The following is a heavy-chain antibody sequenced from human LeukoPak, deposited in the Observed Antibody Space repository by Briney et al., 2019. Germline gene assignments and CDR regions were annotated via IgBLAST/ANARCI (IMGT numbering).Heavy chain of an antibody. D-gene: IGHD3-16*01. CDR1: GFTFISYS. V-gene: IGHV3-21*01. J-gene: IGHJ5*02. CDR2: ISSSSSYI. CDR3: ARENVSPAWFDP. Sequence: GGSLRLSWAASGFTFISYSMNWVRQAPGRGLEWVSSISSSSSYIYYADSVKGRFTISRDNAKNSLYLQMNSLRPEDTAVYYCARENVSPAWFDPWGQGTLVTVSS.